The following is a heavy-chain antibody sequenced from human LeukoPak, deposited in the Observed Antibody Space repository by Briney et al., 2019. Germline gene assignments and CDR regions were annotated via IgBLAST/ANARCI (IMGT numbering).Heavy chain of an antibody. V-gene: IGHV4-28*01. CDR1: GYSISSSNW. CDR3: ARRDRSYWYFDL. CDR2: IYYCGST. J-gene: IGHJ2*01. Sequence: SDTLSLTYAVSGYSISSSNWWGWILQPPGKGREWIGYIYYCGSTYYNPSLNSRATMSVDTSKNQLSLKLSSVTAVHTAVYYCARRDRSYWYFDLWGRGTLVTVSS.